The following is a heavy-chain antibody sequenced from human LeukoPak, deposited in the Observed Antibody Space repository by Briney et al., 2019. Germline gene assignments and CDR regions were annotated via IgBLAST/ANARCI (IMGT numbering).Heavy chain of an antibody. D-gene: IGHD6-13*01. Sequence: GESLQISCKGSGYSFTNYWIGWVRQMPGKGLEWMGIIYPGDSDTRWSPSFQGQVTISADKFISTAYLQWSSLKASDTAMYYCARTSYNSSWYDAFDIWGLGTMVTVSS. CDR2: IYPGDSDT. CDR3: ARTSYNSSWYDAFDI. V-gene: IGHV5-51*01. J-gene: IGHJ3*02. CDR1: GYSFTNYW.